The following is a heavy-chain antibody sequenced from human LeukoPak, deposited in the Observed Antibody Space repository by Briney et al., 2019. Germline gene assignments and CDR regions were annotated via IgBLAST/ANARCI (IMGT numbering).Heavy chain of an antibody. CDR1: GFTFSSYS. Sequence: GGSLRLSCAASGFTFSSYSMNWVRQAPGKGLEWVSYIGSSGTHTYYADSVKGRFTISRDNAKNSLYLQMNSLRAEDTAVYYCARSRQWLETNWFDPWGQGTLVTVSS. D-gene: IGHD6-19*01. J-gene: IGHJ5*02. V-gene: IGHV3-21*05. CDR2: IGSSGTHT. CDR3: ARSRQWLETNWFDP.